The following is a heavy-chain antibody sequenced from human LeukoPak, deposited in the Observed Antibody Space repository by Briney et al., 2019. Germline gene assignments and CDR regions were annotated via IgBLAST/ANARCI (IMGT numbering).Heavy chain of an antibody. D-gene: IGHD6-6*01. CDR1: GFTFSTYS. CDR2: ISSSSSYI. V-gene: IGHV3-21*01. CDR3: ARDFDDSSSDY. J-gene: IGHJ4*02. Sequence: GGSLRFSCAASGFTFSTYSMNWVRQAPGKGLEWVSSISSSSSYIYYADSVKGRFTISRDNAKNSLYLQMNSLRAEDTAVYYCARDFDDSSSDYWGQGTLVTVSS.